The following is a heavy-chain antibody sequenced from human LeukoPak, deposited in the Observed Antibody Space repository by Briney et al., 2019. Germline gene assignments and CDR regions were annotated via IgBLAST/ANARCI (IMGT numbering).Heavy chain of an antibody. V-gene: IGHV4-39*07. Sequence: SETLSLTCTVSGGSISSSSYYWGWIRQPPGKGLEWIGSIYYSGSTYYNPSLKSQVTISVDTSKNQFSLKLSSVTAADTAVYYCARDPVAGTMPFDYWGQGTLVTVSS. CDR2: IYYSGST. J-gene: IGHJ4*02. CDR1: GGSISSSSYY. CDR3: ARDPVAGTMPFDY. D-gene: IGHD6-19*01.